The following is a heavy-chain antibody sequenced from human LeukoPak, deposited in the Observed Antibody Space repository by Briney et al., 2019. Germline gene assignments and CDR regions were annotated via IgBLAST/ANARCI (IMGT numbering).Heavy chain of an antibody. V-gene: IGHV3-30-3*01. CDR1: GFTFSSYA. J-gene: IGHJ3*02. Sequence: GGSLRLSCAASGFTFSSYAMHWVHQAPGKGLEWVAVISYDGSNKYYADSVKGRFTISRDNSKNTLYLQMNTLRADDTAVYYCARDPNGDYIGAFDMRGQGTKVTVSS. D-gene: IGHD4-17*01. CDR3: ARDPNGDYIGAFDM. CDR2: ISYDGSNK.